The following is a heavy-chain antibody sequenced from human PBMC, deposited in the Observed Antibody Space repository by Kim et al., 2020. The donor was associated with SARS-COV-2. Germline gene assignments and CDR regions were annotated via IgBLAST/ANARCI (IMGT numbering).Heavy chain of an antibody. Sequence: IYYRRSTNYNPPLTGRVTISGDPSQNQFSLKLSSVTAADTAVYYCARGFDPWGQGTLVTVSS. CDR2: IYYRRST. J-gene: IGHJ5*02. V-gene: IGHV4-59*09. CDR3: ARGFDP.